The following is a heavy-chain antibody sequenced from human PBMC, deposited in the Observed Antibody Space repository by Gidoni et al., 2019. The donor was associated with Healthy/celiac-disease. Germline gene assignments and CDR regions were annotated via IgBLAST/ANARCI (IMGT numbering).Heavy chain of an antibody. CDR2: ISAYNGNT. V-gene: IGHV1-18*01. J-gene: IGHJ3*02. CDR3: ARDLKQLVPRDAFDI. CDR1: GYTFTSYG. Sequence: QVQLVQSGAEVKKPGASVKVSCKDSGYTFTSYGISWVRQAPGQGLEWMGGISAYNGNTNYAQKLQGRVTMTTDTSTSTAYMELRSLRSDDTAVYYCARDLKQLVPRDAFDIWGQGTMVTVSS. D-gene: IGHD6-13*01.